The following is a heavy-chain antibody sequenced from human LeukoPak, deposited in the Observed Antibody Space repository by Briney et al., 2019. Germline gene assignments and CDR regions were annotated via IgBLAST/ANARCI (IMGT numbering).Heavy chain of an antibody. D-gene: IGHD6-6*01. V-gene: IGHV1-2*02. J-gene: IGHJ4*02. CDR1: GYTFTGYY. Sequence: GASVKVSCKASGYTFTGYYMHWVRQAPGQGLEWMGWINPNSGGTNYAQKFQGRVTITADKSTSTAYMELSSLRSEDTAVYYCARDPPYSSSSYPVDYWGQGTLVTVSS. CDR2: INPNSGGT. CDR3: ARDPPYSSSSYPVDY.